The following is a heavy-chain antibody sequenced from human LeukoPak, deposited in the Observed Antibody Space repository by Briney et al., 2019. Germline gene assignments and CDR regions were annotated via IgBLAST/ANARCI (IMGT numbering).Heavy chain of an antibody. CDR3: ARRHDDYNWYYFDY. J-gene: IGHJ4*02. CDR2: IYPGDSDT. CDR1: GYSFTSYW. D-gene: IGHD5-24*01. Sequence: GESLKISCKGSGYSFTSYWIGWVRQLPGKGLEWMGIIYPGDSDTRYSPSFQGQVTISADKSISTAYLQWSSLKASDTAMYYCARRHDDYNWYYFDYWGREPWSPSPQ. V-gene: IGHV5-51*01.